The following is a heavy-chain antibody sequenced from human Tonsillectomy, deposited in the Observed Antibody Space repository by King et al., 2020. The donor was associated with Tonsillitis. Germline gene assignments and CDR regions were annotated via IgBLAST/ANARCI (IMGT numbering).Heavy chain of an antibody. CDR3: AREERVWKTTYFDY. CDR1: GFTFNSYG. CDR2: ISYDGSTN. Sequence: QLVQSGGGVVQPGRSLRLSCAASGFTFNSYGMHWVRQAPGKGLEWVAVISYDGSTNYYADSVKGRFTISRDNSKNTLCLQMNSLSAEDTAVYYCAREERVWKTTYFDYWGQGTLVTVSS. J-gene: IGHJ4*02. V-gene: IGHV3-30*03. D-gene: IGHD1-1*01.